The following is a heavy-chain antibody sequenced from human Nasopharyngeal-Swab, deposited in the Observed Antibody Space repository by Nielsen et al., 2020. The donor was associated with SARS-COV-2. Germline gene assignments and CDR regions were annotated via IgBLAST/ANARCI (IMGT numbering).Heavy chain of an antibody. CDR2: TNTNAGTA. D-gene: IGHD3-16*01. J-gene: IGHJ6*02. CDR1: GYTFSKYA. V-gene: IGHV7-4-1*01. Sequence: ASVKVSCKASGYTFSKYAINWVRQAPGQGLEWMGWTNTNAGTATYVQGFTGRFVFASDTSVSTAYLQIDSLRTEDSAVFSCARDAWDVWGQGTTVTVSS. CDR3: ARDAWDV.